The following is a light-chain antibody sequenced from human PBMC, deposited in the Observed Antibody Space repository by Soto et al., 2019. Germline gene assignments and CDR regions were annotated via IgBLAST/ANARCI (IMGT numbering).Light chain of an antibody. CDR1: SSDLGSYDL. CDR3: CSYVGNDFFYV. Sequence: QSALTQPASVSGSPGQSITISCTGASSDLGSYDLVSWYQQHPGKAPKTIIYEVTKRPSGVSKRFSGSKSGNTASLTISGLQPEDEADYYCCSYVGNDFFYVFGTGTKLTVL. J-gene: IGLJ1*01. V-gene: IGLV2-23*02. CDR2: EVT.